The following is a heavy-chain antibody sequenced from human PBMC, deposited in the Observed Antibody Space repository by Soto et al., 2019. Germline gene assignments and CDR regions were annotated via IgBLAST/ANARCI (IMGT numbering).Heavy chain of an antibody. D-gene: IGHD3-22*01. CDR3: SRGLHDYDNTVYHPAKFVA. CDR1: GGTFSSSD. CDR2: ILPIFSPA. V-gene: IGHV1-69*01. J-gene: IGHJ5*02. Sequence: QVKLVQSGAEVKKPESSVKVSCEASGGTFSSSDINWVRQAPGQGLEWMGGILPIFSPAKYAQKFQGRLTITAYESTSTGYMELTVLAFDDTAVSYLSRGLHDYDNTVYHPAKFVAWGQLTLFTVSS.